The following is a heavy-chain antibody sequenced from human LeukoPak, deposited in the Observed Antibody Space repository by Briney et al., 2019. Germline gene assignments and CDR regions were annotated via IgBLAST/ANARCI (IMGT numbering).Heavy chain of an antibody. Sequence: KTSETLSLTCTVSGGSISSSSYYWGWIRQPPGKGLEWIGSIYYSGSTYYNPSLKSRVTISVDTSKNQFSLKLSSVTAADTAVYYCARGPYYDFWSGYSEYYFDYWGQGTLVTVSS. CDR1: GGSISSSSYY. D-gene: IGHD3-3*01. J-gene: IGHJ4*02. V-gene: IGHV4-39*07. CDR3: ARGPYYDFWSGYSEYYFDY. CDR2: IYYSGST.